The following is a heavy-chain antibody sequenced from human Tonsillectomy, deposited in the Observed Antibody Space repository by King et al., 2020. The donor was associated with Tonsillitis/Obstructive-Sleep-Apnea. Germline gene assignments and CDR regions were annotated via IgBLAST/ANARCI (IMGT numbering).Heavy chain of an antibody. CDR1: EFTFSTYW. CDR3: ARADSYGSHWYFDL. CDR2: IASDGSTT. J-gene: IGHJ2*01. D-gene: IGHD5-18*01. Sequence: VQLVESGGGLVQPGGSLTLSCAASEFTFSTYWMHWVRQAPGKGLVWVSRIASDGSTTTSADSVKGRFTISRDNAKNTLFLQMDTLRAEDTAVYFCARADSYGSHWYFDLWGRGTLVTVSS. V-gene: IGHV3-74*03.